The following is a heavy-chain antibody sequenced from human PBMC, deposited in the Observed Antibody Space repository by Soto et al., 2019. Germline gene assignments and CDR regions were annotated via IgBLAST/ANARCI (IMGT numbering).Heavy chain of an antibody. CDR3: ARLWGYSSGYSTEGPWFDP. J-gene: IGHJ5*02. D-gene: IGHD3-22*01. CDR1: GGSISSGDYY. Sequence: QVQLQESGPGLVKPSQTLSLTCTVSGGSISSGDYYWSWIRQPPRKGLEWIGYIYYSVSNYYTPSLKSRVTISVDTSKNPFSLKLSSVTAADTAVYYCARLWGYSSGYSTEGPWFDPLVQGTLVTVSS. CDR2: IYYSVSN. V-gene: IGHV4-30-4*01.